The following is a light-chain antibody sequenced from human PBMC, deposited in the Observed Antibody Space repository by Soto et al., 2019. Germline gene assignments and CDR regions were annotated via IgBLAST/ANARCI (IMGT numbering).Light chain of an antibody. CDR3: FSYTRSSTWV. CDR2: DVS. Sequence: QSALTQPASVSGSPGQSITISCTGTSSDVGSYNYVSWYQQHPGKAPKLMIYDVSNRPSGVSNRLSGSKSGNTASLTISGLQAEDEADYYCFSYTRSSTWVFGGRTKVTVL. V-gene: IGLV2-14*03. J-gene: IGLJ3*02. CDR1: SSDVGSYNY.